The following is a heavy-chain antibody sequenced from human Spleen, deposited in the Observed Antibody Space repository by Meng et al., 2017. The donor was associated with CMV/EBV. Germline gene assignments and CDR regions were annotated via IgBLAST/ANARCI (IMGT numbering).Heavy chain of an antibody. CDR1: GYTFTGYY. Sequence: ASVKVSCTASGYTFTGYYMHWVRQAPGQGLEWMGWINPNSGGTNYAQKFQGRVTMTRDTSISTAYMELSRLRSDDTAVYYCARGGSRVLRFLEWLSFDYWGQGTLVTVSS. CDR2: INPNSGGT. D-gene: IGHD3-3*01. V-gene: IGHV1-2*02. J-gene: IGHJ4*02. CDR3: ARGGSRVLRFLEWLSFDY.